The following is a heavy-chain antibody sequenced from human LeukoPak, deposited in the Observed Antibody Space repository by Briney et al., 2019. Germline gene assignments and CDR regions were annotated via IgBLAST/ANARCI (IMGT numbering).Heavy chain of an antibody. J-gene: IGHJ4*02. V-gene: IGHV4-59*01. D-gene: IGHD6-19*01. CDR1: VGSISCYF. CDR3: ARGSGWYEFDY. Sequence: SETLSLTCTVSVGSISCYFWSWIRQPPWKGLEWIGYIYYSGSANYNPSLKSRVTISVDTSKNQFSLKLSSVTAADTAVYYCARGSGWYEFDYWGQGTLVTVSS. CDR2: IYYSGSA.